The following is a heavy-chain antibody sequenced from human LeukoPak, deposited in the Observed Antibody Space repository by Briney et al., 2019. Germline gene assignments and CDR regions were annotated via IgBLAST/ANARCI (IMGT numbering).Heavy chain of an antibody. CDR3: AKGYCSSTSCKESFFDY. J-gene: IGHJ4*02. D-gene: IGHD2-2*01. V-gene: IGHV3-23*01. CDR2: ISGSGGST. Sequence: GGSLRLSCAAAGFTFSSYAMNWLRQATGKGLEWASAISGSGGSTYYFVKGRFTISRDNSKNTLYLQMNSLRAEDTAVYYCAKGYCSSTSCKESFFDYWGQGTLVSVSS. CDR1: GFTFSSYA.